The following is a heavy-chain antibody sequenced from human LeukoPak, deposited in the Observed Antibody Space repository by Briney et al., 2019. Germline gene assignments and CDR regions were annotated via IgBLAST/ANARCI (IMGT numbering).Heavy chain of an antibody. Sequence: PGGSPRLSCAASGFTFSSYAMSWVRQAPGKGLEWVSAISGSGGSTYYADSVKGRFTISRDNSKNTLYLQMNSLRAEDTAVYYCAKVWFGDWYYYYYMDVWGKGTTVTVSS. CDR3: AKVWFGDWYYYYYMDV. CDR2: ISGSGGST. J-gene: IGHJ6*03. CDR1: GFTFSSYA. V-gene: IGHV3-23*01. D-gene: IGHD3-10*01.